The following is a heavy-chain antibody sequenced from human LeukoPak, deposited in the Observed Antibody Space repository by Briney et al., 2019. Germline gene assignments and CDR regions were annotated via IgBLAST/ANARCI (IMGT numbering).Heavy chain of an antibody. CDR2: IIPIFGTA. CDR1: GGTFSSYA. CDR3: ARGGLGYCSSTSCRGISYYYYGMDV. D-gene: IGHD2-2*01. V-gene: IGHV1-69*13. J-gene: IGHJ6*02. Sequence: ASVKVSCKASGGTFSSYAISWVRQAPGQGLEWMGGIIPIFGTANYAQKFQGGVTITADESTSTAYMELSSLRSEDTAVYYCARGGLGYCSSTSCRGISYYYYGMDVWGQGTTVTVSS.